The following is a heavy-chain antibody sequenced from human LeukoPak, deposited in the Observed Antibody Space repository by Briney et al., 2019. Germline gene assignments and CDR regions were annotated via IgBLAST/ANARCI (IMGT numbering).Heavy chain of an antibody. CDR3: VYDFWSGPDS. V-gene: IGHV3-30*14. CDR1: GFTFSSYA. Sequence: GRSLRLSCAASGFTFSSYAMHWVRQAPGKGLEWVAVISYDGSNKYYADSVKGRFTISRDNSKNTLYLQMNSLRVEDTAVYYCVYDFWSGPDSWGQGTLVTVSS. CDR2: ISYDGSNK. J-gene: IGHJ4*02. D-gene: IGHD3-3*01.